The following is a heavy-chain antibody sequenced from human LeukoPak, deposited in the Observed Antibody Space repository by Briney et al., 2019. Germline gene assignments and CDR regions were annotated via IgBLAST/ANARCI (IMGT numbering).Heavy chain of an antibody. CDR2: ISYSGST. V-gene: IGHV4-59*01. Sequence: SETLSLTCTVSGGSLSPYYWSWIRQSPGKGLEWIGYISYSGSTNSHPSLKSRVTISVDMSKPQFYLELSSVTAADTAVYYCASGSGSYYSPFDYWGQGTLVTVSS. CDR3: ASGSGSYYSPFDY. D-gene: IGHD3-10*01. CDR1: GGSLSPYY. J-gene: IGHJ4*02.